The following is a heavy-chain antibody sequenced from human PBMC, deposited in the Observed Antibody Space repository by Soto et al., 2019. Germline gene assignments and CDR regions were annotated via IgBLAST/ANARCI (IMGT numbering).Heavy chain of an antibody. D-gene: IGHD3-3*01. CDR1: GCTFGDYA. CDR3: TRDAPYYDFYSLADY. J-gene: IGHJ4*02. CDR2: IRSKAYGGTT. V-gene: IGHV3-49*03. Sequence: GGSLRLSCTASGCTFGDYAMSWIRQAPGKGLEWVGFIRSKAYGGTTEYAASVKGRFTISRDDSKSIAYLQMNSLKTEDTAVYYCTRDAPYYDFYSLADYWGQGTLVTVSS.